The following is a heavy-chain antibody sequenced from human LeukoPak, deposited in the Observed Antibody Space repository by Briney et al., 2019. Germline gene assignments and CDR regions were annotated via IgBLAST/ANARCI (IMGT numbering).Heavy chain of an antibody. CDR1: GGSISSYY. Sequence: SETLSLTCTVSGGSISSYYWSWIRQPAGKGLEWIGRIYTSGSTNYNPSLKSRVTMSVDTSKNQFSLKLSSVTAADTAVYYCARVALITIHENDAFDIWGQGTVVTVSS. V-gene: IGHV4-4*07. CDR3: ARVALITIHENDAFDI. CDR2: IYTSGST. J-gene: IGHJ3*02. D-gene: IGHD3-3*01.